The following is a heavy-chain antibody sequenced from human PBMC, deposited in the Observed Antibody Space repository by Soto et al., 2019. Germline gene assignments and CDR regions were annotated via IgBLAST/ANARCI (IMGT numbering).Heavy chain of an antibody. CDR1: GLTFSSYW. J-gene: IGHJ4*02. CDR2: IKQDGSER. Sequence: QPGGSLRLSCAASGLTFSSYWMSWVRQAPGKGLEWVANIKQDGSERYYVDSVKGRFTISRDNAKNSLYLQMNSLRAEDTAVYYCATDSGTSDYWGQGTMVTVSS. D-gene: IGHD1-1*01. V-gene: IGHV3-7*01. CDR3: ATDSGTSDY.